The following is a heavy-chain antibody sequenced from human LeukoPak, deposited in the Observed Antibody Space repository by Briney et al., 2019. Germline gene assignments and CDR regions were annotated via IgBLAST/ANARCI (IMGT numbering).Heavy chain of an antibody. CDR3: ARDRSIAAAGSKLAEDYYYYYGMDV. Sequence: GGSLRLSCAASGFTVSSNYMSWVRQAPGKGLGWVSVIYSGGSTYYADSVKGRFTISRDNSKNTLYLQMNSLRAEDTAVYYCARDRSIAAAGSKLAEDYYYYYGMDVWGQGTTVTVSS. V-gene: IGHV3-66*02. CDR2: IYSGGST. J-gene: IGHJ6*02. D-gene: IGHD6-13*01. CDR1: GFTVSSNY.